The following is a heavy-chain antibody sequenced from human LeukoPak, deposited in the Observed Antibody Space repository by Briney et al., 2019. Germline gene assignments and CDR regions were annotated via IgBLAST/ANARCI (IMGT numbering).Heavy chain of an antibody. D-gene: IGHD1-1*01. CDR1: GGSISSYY. CDR3: ARALRFDWNDPPYFDY. CDR2: IYYSGST. J-gene: IGHJ4*02. V-gene: IGHV4-59*01. Sequence: SETLSLTCTVSGGSISSYYWSWIRQPPGKGLEWFGYIYYSGSTNYNPSLKSRVTISVDTSKNQFSLKLSSVTAADTAVYYCARALRFDWNDPPYFDYWGQGTLVTVSS.